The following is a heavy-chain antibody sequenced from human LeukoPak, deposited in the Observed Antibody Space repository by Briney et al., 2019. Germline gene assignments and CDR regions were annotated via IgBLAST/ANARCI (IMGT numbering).Heavy chain of an antibody. CDR2: ISYDGSNK. V-gene: IGHV3-30*04. CDR3: ARDPRISVVVPAAPSYFDY. J-gene: IGHJ4*02. D-gene: IGHD2-2*01. CDR1: GFTFSSYA. Sequence: PGGSLRLSCAASGFTFSSYAMHWVRQAPDKGLEWVAVISYDGSNKYYADSVKGRFTISRDNSKNTLYLQMNSLRAEDTAVYYCARDPRISVVVPAAPSYFDYWGQGTLVTVSS.